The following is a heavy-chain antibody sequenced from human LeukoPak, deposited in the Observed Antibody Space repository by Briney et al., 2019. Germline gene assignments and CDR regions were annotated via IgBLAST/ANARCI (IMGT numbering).Heavy chain of an antibody. V-gene: IGHV4-39*07. CDR2: IHHSGSS. D-gene: IGHD5-18*01. CDR3: ARSLRGYSYGRANDY. J-gene: IGHJ4*02. Sequence: PSETLSLTCSVSGDSISSSNNYWAWIRQPPGKSLEWIGSIHHSGSSYYNPSLRSRVTISVDRSKNEISVKLSSVTAADTAVYYCARSLRGYSYGRANDYWGQGTLVTVSS. CDR1: GDSISSSNNY.